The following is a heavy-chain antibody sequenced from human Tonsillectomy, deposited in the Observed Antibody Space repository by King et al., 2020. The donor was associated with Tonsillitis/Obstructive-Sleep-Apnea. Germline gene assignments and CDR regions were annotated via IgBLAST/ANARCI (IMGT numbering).Heavy chain of an antibody. Sequence: QLQESGPGLVKPSETLSLTCTVSGGSISSSSYYWGWIRQPPGKGLEWIGSIYYSGSTYYNPSLKSRVTISVDTSKHQFSLKLSSVTAADTAVYYCGTTLQGPYTVTTSRWYYYYYMDVWGKGTTVTVSS. V-gene: IGHV4-39*01. CDR2: IYYSGST. D-gene: IGHD4-11*01. J-gene: IGHJ6*03. CDR3: GTTLQGPYTVTTSRWYYYYYMDV. CDR1: GGSISSSSYY.